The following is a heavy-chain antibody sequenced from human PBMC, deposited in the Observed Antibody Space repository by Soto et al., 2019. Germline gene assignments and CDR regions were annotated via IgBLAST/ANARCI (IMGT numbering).Heavy chain of an antibody. J-gene: IGHJ5*02. CDR3: ARDLLLGGYEGWFDP. D-gene: IGHD5-12*01. CDR2: IYYSGST. CDR1: GGSISSYY. Sequence: PSETLSITCTVSGGSISSYYWSWIRQPPGKGLEWIGYIYYSGSTNYNPSLKSRVTISVDTSKNQFSLKLSSVTAADTAVYYCARDLLLGGYEGWFDPWGHGTLVTVSS. V-gene: IGHV4-59*01.